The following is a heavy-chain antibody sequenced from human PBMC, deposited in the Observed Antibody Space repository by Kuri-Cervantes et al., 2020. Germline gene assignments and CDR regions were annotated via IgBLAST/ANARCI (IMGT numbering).Heavy chain of an antibody. CDR2: IWYDGSNK. V-gene: IGHV3-33*01. Sequence: GGSLRLSCAASGFTFSSYGMRWVRQAPGKGLEWVAVIWYDGSNKYYADSVKGRFTISRDNSKNTLYLQMNSLRAEDTAVYYCAREYRYYYYYMDVWGKGTTVTVSS. CDR3: AREYRYYYYYMDV. J-gene: IGHJ6*03. D-gene: IGHD1-1*01. CDR1: GFTFSSYG.